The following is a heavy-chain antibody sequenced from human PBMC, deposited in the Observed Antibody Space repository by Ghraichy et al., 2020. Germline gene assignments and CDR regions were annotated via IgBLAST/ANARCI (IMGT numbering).Heavy chain of an antibody. J-gene: IGHJ4*02. V-gene: IGHV1-3*01. CDR2: INAGNGNT. Sequence: ASVKVSCKASGYTFTSYAMHWVRQAPGQRLEWMGWINAGNGNTKYSQKFQGRVTITRDTSASTAYMELSSLRSEDTAVYYCARSGGRVATNFMSWGQGTLVTVSS. CDR1: GYTFTSYA. CDR3: ARSGGRVATNFMS. D-gene: IGHD5-12*01.